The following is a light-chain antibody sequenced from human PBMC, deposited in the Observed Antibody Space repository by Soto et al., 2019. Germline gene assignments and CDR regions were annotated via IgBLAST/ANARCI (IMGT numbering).Light chain of an antibody. CDR1: SRDVGSYNL. Sequence: QSVLTQPASVSGSPGQSITISCTGTSRDVGSYNLVSWYQQHPGKAPKLMIYEVSKRPSGVSNRFSGSKSGNTASLTISGLQAEDEADYYCCSYAGSSTSVFGTGTKLTVL. CDR3: CSYAGSSTSV. V-gene: IGLV2-23*02. J-gene: IGLJ1*01. CDR2: EVS.